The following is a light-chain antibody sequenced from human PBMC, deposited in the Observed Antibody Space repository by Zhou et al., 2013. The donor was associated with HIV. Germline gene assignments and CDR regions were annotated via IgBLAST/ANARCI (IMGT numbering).Light chain of an antibody. CDR3: QQYSNWPPLS. CDR2: DAS. J-gene: IGKJ4*01. CDR1: QSVSSY. Sequence: EIVLTQSPATLSLSPGERATLSCRASQSVSSYLAWYQHKPGQAPRLLIYDASNRATGIPARFSGSGSGTEFTLTISSLQSEDFAVYYCQQYSNWPPLSFGGGTKVEIK. V-gene: IGKV3-11*01.